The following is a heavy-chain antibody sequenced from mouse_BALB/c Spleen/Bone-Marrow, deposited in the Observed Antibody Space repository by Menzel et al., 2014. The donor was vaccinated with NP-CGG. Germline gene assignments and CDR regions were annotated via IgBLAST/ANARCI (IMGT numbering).Heavy chain of an antibody. Sequence: EVLLVESGGGLVQPGGSLKLSCVASGFNFSSYWMSWVRQTPEKGLEWIGTISTDSSKINYPPSLKDKFIISRDNAKKTLYLQMSKVRAEDTSTYDSALPRSYGYHDVWGAGTTVTISS. CDR1: GFNFSSYW. CDR3: ALPRSYGYHDV. D-gene: IGHD1-1*01. CDR2: ISTDSSKI. V-gene: IGHV4-1*02. J-gene: IGHJ1*01.